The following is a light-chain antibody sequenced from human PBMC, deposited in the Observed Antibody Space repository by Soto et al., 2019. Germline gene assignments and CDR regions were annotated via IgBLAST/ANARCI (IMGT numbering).Light chain of an antibody. J-gene: IGLJ2*01. CDR3: CSYAGDNTFI. Sequence: QSVLTQPASVSGSPGQSITISCTGTSSHVGNYNHVSWYQHYPGKAPKLIIYEGSKRPSGVSNRFSGSKSGNTASLTISGLQAEDEADYYCCSYAGDNTFIFGGGTKLTVL. CDR1: SSHVGNYNH. V-gene: IGLV2-23*03. CDR2: EGS.